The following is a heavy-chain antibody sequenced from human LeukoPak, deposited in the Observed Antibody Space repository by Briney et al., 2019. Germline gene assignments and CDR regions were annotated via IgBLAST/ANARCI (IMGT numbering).Heavy chain of an antibody. CDR3: ARFSGMGSNWGRDY. Sequence: PGGSLRLSCAASGYTFSSCWMCWIRQIPEKGLEWVANIKQDGSETHYVDSVKGRFTISRDNSKNSLFLQMNSLRAEDTAVYYCARFSGMGSNWGRDYWGQGTLVTVSS. V-gene: IGHV3-7*05. CDR1: GYTFSSCW. CDR2: IKQDGSET. D-gene: IGHD7-27*01. J-gene: IGHJ4*02.